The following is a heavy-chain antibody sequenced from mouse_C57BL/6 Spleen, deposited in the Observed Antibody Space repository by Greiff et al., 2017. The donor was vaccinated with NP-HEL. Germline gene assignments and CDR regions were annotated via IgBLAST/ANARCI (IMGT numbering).Heavy chain of an antibody. J-gene: IGHJ1*03. CDR2: ISNGGGST. V-gene: IGHV5-12*01. CDR1: GFTFSDYY. Sequence: EVHLVESGGGLVQPGGSLKLSCAASGFTFSDYYMYWVRQTPEKRLEWVAYISNGGGSTYYPDTVKGRFTISRDNAKNTLYLQMSRLKSEDTAMYYCARGGLTGNYWYFDVWGTGTTVTVSS. D-gene: IGHD4-1*01. CDR3: ARGGLTGNYWYFDV.